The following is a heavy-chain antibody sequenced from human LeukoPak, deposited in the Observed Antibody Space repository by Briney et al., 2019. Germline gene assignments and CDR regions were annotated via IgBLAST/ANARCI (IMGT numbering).Heavy chain of an antibody. J-gene: IGHJ1*01. CDR2: IKQDGSEK. CDR3: AKDRTAYLPAEYFQH. D-gene: IGHD3/OR15-3a*01. Sequence: IKQDGSEKYYVDSVKGRFTISRDNAKNSLYLQMNSLRAEDTAVYYCAKDRTAYLPAEYFQHWGQGTLVSVSS. V-gene: IGHV3-7*03.